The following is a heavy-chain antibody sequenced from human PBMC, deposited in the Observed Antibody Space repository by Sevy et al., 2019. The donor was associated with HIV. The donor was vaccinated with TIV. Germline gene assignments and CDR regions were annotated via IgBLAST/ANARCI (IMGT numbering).Heavy chain of an antibody. CDR2: ISSSSSTI. CDR1: GFTFSSYS. D-gene: IGHD3-3*01. CDR3: ARSYGITIIGVDYYYYGMDV. Sequence: GGSLRLSCAASGFTFSSYSMNWVRQAPGKGLEWISYISSSSSTIYYADSVKGRFTISRDNAKNSLYLQMNSLRAEDTAVYYSARSYGITIIGVDYYYYGMDVWGQGTTVTVSS. V-gene: IGHV3-48*01. J-gene: IGHJ6*02.